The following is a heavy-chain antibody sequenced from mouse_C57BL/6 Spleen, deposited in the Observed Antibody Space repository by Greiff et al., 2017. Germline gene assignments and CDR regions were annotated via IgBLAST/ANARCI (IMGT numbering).Heavy chain of an antibody. CDR3: ARDDYDGFAY. Sequence: QVLLQQSGAELVRPGSSVKLSCKASGYTFTSYWMHWVKQRPIQGLEWIGNIDPSDSETHYNQKFKDKSTLAVDKSSSTAYMQLSSLTSEDSAVYYCARDDYDGFAYWGQGTLVTVSA. D-gene: IGHD2-4*01. V-gene: IGHV1-52*01. J-gene: IGHJ3*01. CDR1: GYTFTSYW. CDR2: IDPSDSET.